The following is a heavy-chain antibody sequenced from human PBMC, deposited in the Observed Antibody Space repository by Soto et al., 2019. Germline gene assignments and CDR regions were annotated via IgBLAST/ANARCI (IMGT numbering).Heavy chain of an antibody. Sequence: SETLSLTCTVSGGSISSGGYYWSWIRQHPGKGLEWIGYIYYSGSTYYNRSLKSRVTISVDTSKNQFSLKLSSVTAADTAVYYCARAGPAPHDKHLDYWGQGTLVTISS. CDR3: ARAGPAPHDKHLDY. D-gene: IGHD2-2*01. V-gene: IGHV4-31*03. CDR2: IYYSGST. CDR1: GGSISSGGYY. J-gene: IGHJ4*02.